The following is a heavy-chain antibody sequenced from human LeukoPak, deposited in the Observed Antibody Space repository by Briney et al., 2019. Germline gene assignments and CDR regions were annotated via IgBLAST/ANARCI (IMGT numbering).Heavy chain of an antibody. Sequence: SETLSLTCDVSGGSITQTNYWTWVRQPPGKGLEWIGYIYFSGSTNYTPSLKSRVTISVDTSKNQFSLKLSSVTAADTAVYYCARDASSGYYGMDVWGQGTTVTVSS. CDR3: ARDASSGYYGMDV. CDR2: IYFSGST. CDR1: GGSITQTNY. V-gene: IGHV4-59*01. J-gene: IGHJ6*02. D-gene: IGHD3-10*01.